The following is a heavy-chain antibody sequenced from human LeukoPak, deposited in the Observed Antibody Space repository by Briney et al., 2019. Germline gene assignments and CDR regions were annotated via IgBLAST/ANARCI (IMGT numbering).Heavy chain of an antibody. CDR2: ISATNGNT. CDR1: GFTFSSYS. J-gene: IGHJ4*02. D-gene: IGHD3-16*01. CDR3: AKDLSYGYKD. Sequence: PGGSLRLSCAASGFTFSSYSMNWVRQAPGKGLEWVSAISATNGNTYYADSVKGRFTISRDNSKFMLYLQMNSLRAEDTAVYYCAKDLSYGYKDWGQGTLVTVSS. V-gene: IGHV3-23*01.